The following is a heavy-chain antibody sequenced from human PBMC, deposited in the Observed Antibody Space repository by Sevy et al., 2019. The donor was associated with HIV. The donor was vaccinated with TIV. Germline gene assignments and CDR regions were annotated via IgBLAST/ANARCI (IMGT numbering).Heavy chain of an antibody. Sequence: GGSLSLSCAASGYPFHSCAMRWARDAPGKGLQWVSSIRGRGGSTNYADSVKARFTISRDNSKNTLYLQMNSLRAEDTAVYYCARVLHFDAFDIWGQGTMVTVSS. CDR3: ARVLHFDAFDI. V-gene: IGHV3-23*01. D-gene: IGHD4-4*01. CDR1: GYPFHSCA. J-gene: IGHJ3*02. CDR2: IRGRGGST.